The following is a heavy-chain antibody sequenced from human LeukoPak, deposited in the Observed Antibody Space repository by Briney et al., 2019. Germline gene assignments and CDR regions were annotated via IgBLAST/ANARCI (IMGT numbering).Heavy chain of an antibody. CDR3: ARGGLSIMGY. CDR2: ISSSGSTK. J-gene: IGHJ4*02. V-gene: IGHV3-48*01. D-gene: IGHD2/OR15-2a*01. CDR1: GITFSSYS. Sequence: PGGSLRLSCGASGITFSSYSMNWDRQAPGKGLEWVSYISSSGSTKYYADSVKGRFTISRDNARNSLYLQMNSLRAEDTAVYFCARGGLSIMGYWGQGTLVTVSS.